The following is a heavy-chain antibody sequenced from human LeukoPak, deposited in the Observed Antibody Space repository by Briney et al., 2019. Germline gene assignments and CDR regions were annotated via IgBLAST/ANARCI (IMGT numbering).Heavy chain of an antibody. Sequence: SETLSLTCAVYGGSFSGYYWSWIRQPPGKGLEWIGEINHSGSTNYNPSLKSRVTISVATSKNQFSLKLSSVTAADTAVYYCAREREGIAAAFWFDPWGQGTLVTVSS. CDR3: AREREGIAAAFWFDP. CDR2: INHSGST. CDR1: GGSFSGYY. V-gene: IGHV4-34*01. J-gene: IGHJ5*02. D-gene: IGHD6-13*01.